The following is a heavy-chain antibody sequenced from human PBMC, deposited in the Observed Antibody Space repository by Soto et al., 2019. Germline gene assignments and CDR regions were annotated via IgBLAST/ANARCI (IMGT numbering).Heavy chain of an antibody. CDR1: GGSFSSYA. D-gene: IGHD4-4*01. Sequence: QVQLVQSGAEVKKPGSSVKVSCKASGGSFSSYAISWVRQAPGQGLEWMGGIIPIFGTANYAQKFQCRVTIAADESTSTASMEHSSLRSEDTAVYYCAETTVSAAWGQGTLVTVSS. J-gene: IGHJ4*02. CDR2: IIPIFGTA. CDR3: AETTVSAA. V-gene: IGHV1-69*01.